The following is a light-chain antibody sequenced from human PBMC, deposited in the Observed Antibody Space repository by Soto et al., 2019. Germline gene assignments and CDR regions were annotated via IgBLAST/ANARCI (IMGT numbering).Light chain of an antibody. CDR2: EVN. Sequence: QSALTQPPSASGSPGQSVAISCTGTSSDVGGYNYVSWYQQHPGKAPKLMIYEVNKRPSGVPDRFSGSKSGNTASLTVSGLQAEDEADYYCSSYATSRTWVFGGGTKLTVL. CDR1: SSDVGGYNY. J-gene: IGLJ3*02. V-gene: IGLV2-8*01. CDR3: SSYATSRTWV.